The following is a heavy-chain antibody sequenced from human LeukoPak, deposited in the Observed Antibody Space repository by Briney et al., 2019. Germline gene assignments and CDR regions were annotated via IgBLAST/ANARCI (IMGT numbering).Heavy chain of an antibody. CDR3: ARDNSGGITIFGVLSGHWFDP. CDR1: GGSISSGSYY. Sequence: PSQTLSLTCTVSGGSISSGSYYWSWIRQPAGKGLEWIGRIYTSGSTNYNPSLKSRVTISVDTSKNQFSLKLSSVTAADTAVYYCARDNSGGITIFGVLSGHWFDPWGQGTLVTVSS. CDR2: IYTSGST. D-gene: IGHD3-3*01. J-gene: IGHJ5*02. V-gene: IGHV4-61*02.